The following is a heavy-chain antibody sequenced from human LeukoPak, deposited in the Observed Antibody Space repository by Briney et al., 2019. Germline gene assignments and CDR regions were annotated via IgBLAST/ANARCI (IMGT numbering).Heavy chain of an antibody. Sequence: PGGSLRLSCAASGFTVSSNYMSWVRQAPGKGLEWVSAIYSDGTTYYAASVKGRFTISIDISKNTLYLQMNSLRVEDTAMYYCARDFLDWGTRTGAFDIWGQGTMVTVSS. V-gene: IGHV3-66*01. CDR1: GFTVSSNY. J-gene: IGHJ3*02. CDR2: IYSDGTT. CDR3: ARDFLDWGTRTGAFDI. D-gene: IGHD1-1*01.